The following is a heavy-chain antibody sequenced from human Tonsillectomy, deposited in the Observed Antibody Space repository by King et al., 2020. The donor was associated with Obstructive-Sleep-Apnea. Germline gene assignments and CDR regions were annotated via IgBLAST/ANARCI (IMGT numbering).Heavy chain of an antibody. Sequence: VQLVESGGGLVQPGGSLRLSWAASGVTFSSYGMSWVRQAPGKGLEWVSASSGRGGSAYYADSVKGRFTISRDNSKNTLYLQMNSLRAEDTAVYYCVRAGRGYYFDYWGQGTLVTVSS. D-gene: IGHD6-19*01. V-gene: IGHV3-23*04. CDR1: GVTFSSYG. CDR3: VRAGRGYYFDY. CDR2: SSGRGGSA. J-gene: IGHJ4*02.